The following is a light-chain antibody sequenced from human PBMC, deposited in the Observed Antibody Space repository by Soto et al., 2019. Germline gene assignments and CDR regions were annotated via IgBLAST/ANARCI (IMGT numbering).Light chain of an antibody. Sequence: QSVLTQPPSVSAAPGQKVTISCSGSSSNSGNNYVSWYQQLPGTAPKLLIYENNKRPSGIPDRFSGSKSGTSATLGITGLQTGDEADYYCGTWDSSLSAWVFGGGTQLTVL. CDR1: SSNSGNNY. CDR3: GTWDSSLSAWV. J-gene: IGLJ3*02. V-gene: IGLV1-51*02. CDR2: ENN.